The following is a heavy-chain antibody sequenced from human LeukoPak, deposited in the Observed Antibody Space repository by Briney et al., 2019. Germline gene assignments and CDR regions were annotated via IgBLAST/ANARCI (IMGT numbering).Heavy chain of an antibody. CDR1: GGSMRSYY. J-gene: IGHJ3*02. D-gene: IGHD2-8*01. CDR3: ARAPNGFGAFDI. Sequence: SETLSLTCTVSGGSMRSYYWVWIRQPPGKGPEWIGYIYYSGSTDYNPSLKSRVTISVDTSKNQFSLKMSSVTAADTAVYYCARAPNGFGAFDIWGPGTMVTASS. CDR2: IYYSGST. V-gene: IGHV4-59*01.